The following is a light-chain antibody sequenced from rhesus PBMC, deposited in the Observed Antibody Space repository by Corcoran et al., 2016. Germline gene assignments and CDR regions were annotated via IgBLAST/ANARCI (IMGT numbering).Light chain of an antibody. J-gene: IGKJ2*01. V-gene: IGKV1-94*01. CDR3: LKDYTTPYS. CDR1: QGINKE. CDR2: AAS. Sequence: GDRVTVTCRASQGINKELSWYQQKPGKAPTLRIYAASSLQTGDSSRFSGSGSGTDYTLTISSLQPEDIATYYCLKDYTTPYSFGQGTKVEIK.